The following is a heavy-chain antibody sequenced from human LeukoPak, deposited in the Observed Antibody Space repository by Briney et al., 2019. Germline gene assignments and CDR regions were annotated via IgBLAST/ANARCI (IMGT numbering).Heavy chain of an antibody. CDR1: GFTFSSYA. Sequence: GGSLRLSCAASGFTFSSYAMHWVRQAPGKGLEWVAVISYDGSNKYYADSVKGRFTISRDNSKNTLYLQMNSLRAEDTAVYYCARGPWGRIITRNNWFDPWGQGTLVTVSS. CDR3: ARGPWGRIITRNNWFDP. V-gene: IGHV3-30*04. D-gene: IGHD2-2*01. J-gene: IGHJ5*02. CDR2: ISYDGSNK.